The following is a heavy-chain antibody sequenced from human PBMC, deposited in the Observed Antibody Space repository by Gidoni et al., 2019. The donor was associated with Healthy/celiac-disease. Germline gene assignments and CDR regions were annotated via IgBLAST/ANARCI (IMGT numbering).Heavy chain of an antibody. CDR2: ISGSGGST. J-gene: IGHJ6*02. D-gene: IGHD2-2*01. V-gene: IGHV3-23*01. CDR1: GFTFSSYA. CDR3: AKDRYCSSTSCYLYYYYYGMDV. Sequence: EVQLLESGGGLVQPGGSLRLSCAASGFTFSSYALSWVRQAPGKGLEWVSAISGSGGSTYYADSVKGRFTISRDNSKNTLYLQMNSLRAEDTAVYYCAKDRYCSSTSCYLYYYYYGMDVWGQGTTVTVSS.